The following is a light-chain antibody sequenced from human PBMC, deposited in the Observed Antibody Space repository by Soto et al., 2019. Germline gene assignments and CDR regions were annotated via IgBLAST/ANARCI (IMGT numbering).Light chain of an antibody. Sequence: EIVTTQSPATLSGSPGERATPVCTSSQSISNNLAWYQQKPGQSPRLIIYGASTRATGFQDRFSGSGSGTEFTLTISSLHSEDFAVYYCQQSYDWQITFGQGTRLE. CDR1: QSISNN. V-gene: IGKV3-15*01. CDR2: GAS. J-gene: IGKJ5*01. CDR3: QQSYDWQIT.